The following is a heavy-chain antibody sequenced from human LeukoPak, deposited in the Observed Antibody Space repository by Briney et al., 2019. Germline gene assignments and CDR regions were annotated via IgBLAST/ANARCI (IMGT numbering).Heavy chain of an antibody. CDR3: AKAGCSSTSCQVDV. CDR2: ISWNSGSI. D-gene: IGHD2-2*01. V-gene: IGHV3-9*01. CDR1: GFTFDDYA. J-gene: IGHJ6*02. Sequence: GGSLRLSCAASGFTFDDYAMHWVRQAPGKGLEWVSGISWNSGSIGYADSVKGRFTISRDNAKNSLYLQVNSLRAEDTALYYCAKAGCSSTSCQVDVWGQGTTVTVSS.